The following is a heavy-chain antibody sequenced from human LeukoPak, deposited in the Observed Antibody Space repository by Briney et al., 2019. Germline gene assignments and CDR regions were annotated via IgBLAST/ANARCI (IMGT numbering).Heavy chain of an antibody. CDR1: GGTFSSYA. V-gene: IGHV1-69*13. CDR2: IIPILGTA. D-gene: IGHD6-6*01. J-gene: IGHJ6*02. Sequence: GASVKVSCKASGGTFSSYAISWVRQAPGQGLEWMGGIIPILGTANYAQKFQGRVTITADESTSTAYMELSSLRSEDTAVYYCASGIAARGTPYYYYGMDVWGQGTTVTVSS. CDR3: ASGIAARGTPYYYYGMDV.